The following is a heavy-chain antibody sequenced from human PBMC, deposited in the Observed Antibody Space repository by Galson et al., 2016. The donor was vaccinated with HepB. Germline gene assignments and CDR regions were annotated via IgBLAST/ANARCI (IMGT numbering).Heavy chain of an antibody. CDR3: AKDRRLLWFGEFNYYMDV. V-gene: IGHV3-30*18. Sequence: SLRLSCAASGFSFSNYGMHWVRQAPGKGLEWVAVMSYAGSNEYYADSVKGRFTISRDNSKNTLYLRMNSLRAEDTAVYYCAKDRRLLWFGEFNYYMDVWGKGTTVTVSS. CDR1: GFSFSNYG. J-gene: IGHJ6*03. CDR2: MSYAGSNE. D-gene: IGHD3-10*01.